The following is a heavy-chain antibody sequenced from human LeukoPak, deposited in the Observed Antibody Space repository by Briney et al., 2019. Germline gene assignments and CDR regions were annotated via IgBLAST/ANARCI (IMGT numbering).Heavy chain of an antibody. V-gene: IGHV3-7*01. Sequence: KSGGSLRLSCAASGFAFSDFWMSWVRQAPGKGLEWVANIRHDGNAKNYVPSVRGRFTISRDNAKNSPYLQMNSLTVEDTAVYYCATSHDSAGNDWGQGTLVTVSS. CDR1: GFAFSDFW. CDR3: ATSHDSAGND. J-gene: IGHJ4*02. CDR2: IRHDGNAK. D-gene: IGHD2-15*01.